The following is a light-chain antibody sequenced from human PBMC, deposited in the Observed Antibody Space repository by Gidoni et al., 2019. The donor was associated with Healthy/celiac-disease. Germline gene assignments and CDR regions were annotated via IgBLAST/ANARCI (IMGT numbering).Light chain of an antibody. Sequence: QSVLTQPPSASGTPGQRVTISCSGSSSNIGSNYVYWYQQLPGTAPKLLIYRNNQRPSGVPDRFSGSESGTSASLAISGLRYEDEADYYCAAWDDSLSAVVLGGGTKLTVL. CDR3: AAWDDSLSAVV. V-gene: IGLV1-47*01. CDR1: SSNIGSNY. J-gene: IGLJ2*01. CDR2: RNN.